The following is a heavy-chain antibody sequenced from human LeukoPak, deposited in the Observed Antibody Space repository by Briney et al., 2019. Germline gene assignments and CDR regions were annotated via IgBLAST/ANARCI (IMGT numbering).Heavy chain of an antibody. CDR3: ARDSGIVAGFDY. CDR2: IYHSGST. CDR1: GGSISSSNW. V-gene: IGHV4-4*02. Sequence: SETLSLTCAVSGGSISSSNWWSWVRQPPGKGLEWIGEIYHSGSTSYNPSLKSRVTISVDKSKNQFSLKLSSVTAADTAMYYCARDSGIVAGFDYWGQGTLVTVSS. J-gene: IGHJ4*02. D-gene: IGHD6-13*01.